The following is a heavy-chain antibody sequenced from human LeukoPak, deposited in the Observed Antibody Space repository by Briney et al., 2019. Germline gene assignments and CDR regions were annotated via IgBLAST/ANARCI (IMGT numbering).Heavy chain of an antibody. CDR1: GFTFSSYG. J-gene: IGHJ4*02. D-gene: IGHD2-2*01. CDR2: ISYDGSNK. V-gene: IGHV3-30*18. Sequence: GRSLRLSCAASGFTFSSYGMHRVRQAPGKGLEWVAVISYDGSNKYYADSVKGRFTISRDNSKNTLYLQMNSLRAEDTAVYYCAKLGGSTSLPFYWGQGTLVTVSS. CDR3: AKLGGSTSLPFY.